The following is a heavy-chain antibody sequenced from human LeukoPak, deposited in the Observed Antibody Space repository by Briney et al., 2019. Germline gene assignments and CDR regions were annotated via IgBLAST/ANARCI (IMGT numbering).Heavy chain of an antibody. V-gene: IGHV4-4*03. CDR1: SASISSGNW. J-gene: IGHJ4*02. CDR2: IYHSGST. D-gene: IGHD3-10*01. CDR3: ASGSGGGEYYFDY. Sequence: PPETLSLTCAVSSASISSGNWWSWVRQPPGKGLEWIGEIYHSGSTNYNPSLKSRVTISLDKSKNQFSLKLSSVTAADTAVYYCASGSGGGEYYFDYWGQGTLVTVSS.